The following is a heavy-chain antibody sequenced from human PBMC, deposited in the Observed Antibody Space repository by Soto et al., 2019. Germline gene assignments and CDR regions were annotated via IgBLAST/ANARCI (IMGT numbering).Heavy chain of an antibody. D-gene: IGHD3-10*01. J-gene: IGHJ5*01. Sequence: QVQLVQSGAEVKKPGASVKVSCTGSGYTFRSYDIHWVRQATGQGLEWMGWVNPNTGNTGYAQKFRGGVTMTRDMSKSSAYMEVNSLTSEDTAIYYCARAYGAGSFDFWGQGTLVSVSS. CDR1: GYTFRSYD. CDR3: ARAYGAGSFDF. V-gene: IGHV1-8*01. CDR2: VNPNTGNT.